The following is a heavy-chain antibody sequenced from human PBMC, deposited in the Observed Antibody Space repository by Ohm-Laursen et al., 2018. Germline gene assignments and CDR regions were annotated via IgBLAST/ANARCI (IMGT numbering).Heavy chain of an antibody. CDR1: GGSISSGSSY. Sequence: TLSLTCTVSGGSISSGSSYWSWIRQHPGKGLEWIGYVYYSGITYYNLSLQSRVSISVDTSKNEFSLKLSSVTAADTAVYYCAGRGYWGQGTLVTVSS. J-gene: IGHJ4*02. D-gene: IGHD1-26*01. V-gene: IGHV4-31*03. CDR3: AGRGY. CDR2: VYYSGIT.